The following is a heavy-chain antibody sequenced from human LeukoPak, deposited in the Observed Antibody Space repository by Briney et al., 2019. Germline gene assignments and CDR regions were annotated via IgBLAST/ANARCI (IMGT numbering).Heavy chain of an antibody. D-gene: IGHD5-24*01. J-gene: IGHJ4*02. Sequence: QPGGSLRLSCAAAGFTFSSYAMHWVRPAPGKGLEWVAVISYDGSNKYYADSVKGRFTISRDNSKNTLYLQMNSLRAEDTAVYYCASIEMATIEWGQGTLVTVSS. V-gene: IGHV3-30*01. CDR1: GFTFSSYA. CDR2: ISYDGSNK. CDR3: ASIEMATIE.